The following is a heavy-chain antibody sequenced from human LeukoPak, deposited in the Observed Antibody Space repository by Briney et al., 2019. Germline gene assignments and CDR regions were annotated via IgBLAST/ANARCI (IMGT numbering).Heavy chain of an antibody. CDR2: IKQDGSEK. V-gene: IGHV3-7*01. D-gene: IGHD4-17*01. CDR1: GFTFSGYR. Sequence: PGGSLRLSCAASGFTFSGYRMNWVRQAPGKGLEWVAYIKQDGSEKYYVDSVKGRFTISRDNAKNSLFLQMNSLRAEDTAVYYCATAPTEDGDGSSPGYWGQGTLVTVSS. J-gene: IGHJ4*02. CDR3: ATAPTEDGDGSSPGY.